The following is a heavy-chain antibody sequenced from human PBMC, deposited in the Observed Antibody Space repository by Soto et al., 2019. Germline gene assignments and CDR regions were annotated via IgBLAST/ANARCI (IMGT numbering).Heavy chain of an antibody. CDR1: GFIFTDYS. V-gene: IGHV3-11*01. D-gene: IGHD5-12*01. CDR3: ARGRRQRDGYNFDS. Sequence: QVQLVESGGGLVEPGGSLRLSCAASGFIFTDYSLSWIRQAPGKGLEWVSYITKGGENTQNADSVKGRFTISRDNSKKVLFLRGDGLAAEYSAVYYCARGRRQRDGYNFDSWGRGTLVTVSS. CDR2: ITKGGENT. J-gene: IGHJ4*02.